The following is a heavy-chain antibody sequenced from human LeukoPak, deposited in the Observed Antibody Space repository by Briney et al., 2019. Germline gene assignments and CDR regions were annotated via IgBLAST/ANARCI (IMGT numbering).Heavy chain of an antibody. CDR3: ARGRGCSSNFDY. J-gene: IGHJ4*02. D-gene: IGHD6-13*01. CDR2: INHSGST. V-gene: IGHV4-34*01. CDR1: GGSFSGYY. Sequence: SETLSLTCAVYGGSFSGYYWSWIRQPPGKGLEWIGEINHSGSTNYNPSLKSRVTISVDTSKNQFSLKLSSVTAADTAVYYCARGRGCSSNFDYWGQGTLVTVSS.